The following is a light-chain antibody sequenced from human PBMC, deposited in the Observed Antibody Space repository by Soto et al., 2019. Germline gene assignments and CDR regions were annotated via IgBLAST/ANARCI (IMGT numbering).Light chain of an antibody. CDR2: ATS. Sequence: AIQMTQSPSSLSASVGDRVTITCRASQGIRNDLGWYQQKPGKAPRLLIFATSTLHSGVPSRFSGSVFGTDFTLTISSLQPEDVATYYCLQDDSYPRTFGPGTKVDLK. CDR3: LQDDSYPRT. CDR1: QGIRND. V-gene: IGKV1-6*01. J-gene: IGKJ3*01.